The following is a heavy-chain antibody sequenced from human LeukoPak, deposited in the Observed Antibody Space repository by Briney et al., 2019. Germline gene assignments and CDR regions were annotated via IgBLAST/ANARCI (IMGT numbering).Heavy chain of an antibody. Sequence: GGSLRLSCAASGFTFSSYAMSWVRQAPGKGLEWVSVTYSGGSTYYADSVKGRFTISRDNSKNTLYLQMNSLRAEDTAVYYCARDEDYWGLGTLVTVSS. CDR1: GFTFSSYA. V-gene: IGHV3-53*01. CDR3: ARDEDY. CDR2: TYSGGST. J-gene: IGHJ4*02.